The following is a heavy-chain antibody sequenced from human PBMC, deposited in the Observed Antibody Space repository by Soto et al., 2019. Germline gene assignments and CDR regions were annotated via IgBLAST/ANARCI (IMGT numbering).Heavy chain of an antibody. CDR1: GFTFGSYE. CDR3: VSPSDWPDY. D-gene: IGHD2-21*02. J-gene: IGHJ4*02. Sequence: EVQLVESGGGLVQPGGSLRLSCAASGFTFGSYEMNWVRQAPGKGLEWVSYISSRGTTIYYADPVKGRFTISRDNAKNSLFLQMNSLRAEDTAVYYCVSPSDWPDYWGQGTPVTVSP. CDR2: ISSRGTTI. V-gene: IGHV3-48*03.